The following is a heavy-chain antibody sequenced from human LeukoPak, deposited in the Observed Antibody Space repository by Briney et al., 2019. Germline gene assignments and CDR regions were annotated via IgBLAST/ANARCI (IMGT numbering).Heavy chain of an antibody. CDR2: ISGSGGST. CDR1: GFTFSSYA. J-gene: IGHJ6*02. V-gene: IGHV3-23*01. D-gene: IGHD3-9*01. Sequence: PGGSLRLSCAASGFTFSSYAMSWVRQAPGKGLEWVSVISGSGGSTYYADSVKGRFTISRDNSRNTLYLQMNSLRAEDTAVYYCAKGPGFDLYYYGMDVWGQGTTVTVSS. CDR3: AKGPGFDLYYYGMDV.